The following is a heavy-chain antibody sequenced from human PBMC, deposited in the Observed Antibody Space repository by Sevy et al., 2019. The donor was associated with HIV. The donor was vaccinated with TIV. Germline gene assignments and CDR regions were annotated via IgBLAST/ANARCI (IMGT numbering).Heavy chain of an antibody. CDR2: FKTDNGNT. D-gene: IGHD3-3*01. CDR3: ARGKGGIFGVVVGQFDS. Sequence: ASVKVSCKASGYSFTNYAIHWVRQAPGQGLEWMGWFKTDNGNTKYSQRFQGRVTITRDTSATTAYMEMSSLRYDDTALYFCARGKGGIFGVVVGQFDSWGQGTLVTVSS. CDR1: GYSFTNYA. V-gene: IGHV1-3*04. J-gene: IGHJ4*02.